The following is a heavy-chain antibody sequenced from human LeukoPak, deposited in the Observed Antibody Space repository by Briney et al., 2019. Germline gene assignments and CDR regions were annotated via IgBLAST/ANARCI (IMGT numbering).Heavy chain of an antibody. V-gene: IGHV1-8*01. CDR2: MNPNSGKT. CDR1: GNTFHSYD. J-gene: IGHJ4*02. D-gene: IGHD6-25*01. Sequence: ASVKVSCKASGNTFHSYDINWVRKATGQGLEWVGWMNPNSGKTDYAQKFQGRLTLTSDTSRGTAYLELSSLRSEDTAVYYCSSGHASGDWGQGTPVTVSS. CDR3: SSGHASGD.